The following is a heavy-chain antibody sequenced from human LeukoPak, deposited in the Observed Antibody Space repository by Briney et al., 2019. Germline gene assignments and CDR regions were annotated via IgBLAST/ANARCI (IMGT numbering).Heavy chain of an antibody. CDR3: AKDHCSRTNCYAGPDC. V-gene: IGHV3-23*01. CDR2: LIRGGGTT. J-gene: IGHJ4*02. Sequence: GGSLRLSCAASGFTFSSYAMNWVRQAPGKGLEWVSGLIRGGGTTHYADSVKGRFTISSDYSSNTLYLQMNSLRPEDTALYYCAKDHCSRTNCYAGPDCWGQGTLVTVSS. D-gene: IGHD2-2*01. CDR1: GFTFSSYA.